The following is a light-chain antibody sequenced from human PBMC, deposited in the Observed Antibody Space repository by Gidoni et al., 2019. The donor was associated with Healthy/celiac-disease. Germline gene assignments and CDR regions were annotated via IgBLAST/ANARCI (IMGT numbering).Light chain of an antibody. CDR1: QSISSW. J-gene: IGKJ1*01. CDR2: DAS. CDR3: QQYNSYLT. Sequence: LQVTQFPSTLSASVGDRVTITCRASQSISSWLAWYQQKPGKAPKLLIYDASSLESGVPSRFSGSGSGTEFTLTISSLQPDDFATYYCQQYNSYLTFGQGTKVEIK. V-gene: IGKV1-5*01.